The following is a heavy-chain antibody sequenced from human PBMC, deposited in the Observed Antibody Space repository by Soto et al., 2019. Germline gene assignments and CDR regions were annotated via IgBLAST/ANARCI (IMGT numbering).Heavy chain of an antibody. Sequence: EVQLVESGGGLVKPGGSLRLSCAASGFTFSSHSMNWVRQAPGKGLEWVSAISISSRYIYYADSVKGRFTVSRYNVKNSQYLQINSLGAEDTAVYHCTSGGYGFDMLQPNGSCDNWGQGVLVNFSS. CDR1: GFTFSSHS. V-gene: IGHV3-21*01. J-gene: IGHJ4*02. D-gene: IGHD5-12*01. CDR3: TSGGYGFDMLQPNGSCDN. CDR2: ISISSRYI.